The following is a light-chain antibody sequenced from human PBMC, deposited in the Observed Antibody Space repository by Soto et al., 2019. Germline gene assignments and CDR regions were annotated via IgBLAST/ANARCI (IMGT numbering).Light chain of an antibody. CDR1: QSVSSH. J-gene: IGKJ1*01. CDR2: GAS. Sequence: EIVMTQSPATLSASPGERATVSCRASQSVSSHLAWYQQRPGQAPRLLIYGASNRATGVEARFSGSGSGTEFILTVSSLQSEDFAVYYCLQYSNWPPWTFGQGTKVEIK. CDR3: LQYSNWPPWT. V-gene: IGKV3-15*01.